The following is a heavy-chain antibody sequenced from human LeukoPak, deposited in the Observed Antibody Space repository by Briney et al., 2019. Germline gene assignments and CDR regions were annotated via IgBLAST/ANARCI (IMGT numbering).Heavy chain of an antibody. CDR2: ISYSGTT. Sequence: SETLSHTCTVSGGSIGTFYWAWIRQPPGKGPEWIGYISYSGTTNYSPSLKSRVTISVDTSKDQFFLKLTSVTAADTAVYYCARIQDYFDTSGYVYEGVFDIWGQGTMVTVSS. CDR3: ARIQDYFDTSGYVYEGVFDI. CDR1: GGSIGTFY. J-gene: IGHJ3*02. D-gene: IGHD3-22*01. V-gene: IGHV4-59*01.